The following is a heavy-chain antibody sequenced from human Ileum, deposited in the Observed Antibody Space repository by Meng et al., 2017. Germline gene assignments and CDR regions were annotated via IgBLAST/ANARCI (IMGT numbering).Heavy chain of an antibody. CDR2: IISTGGRT. D-gene: IGHD4-17*01. J-gene: IGHJ4*01. CDR3: AKEHQGERHDYGEERLSS. Sequence: GGSLRLSCAASGFTFSTFAMSWVRQAPGKGLEWVSTIISTGGRTYYADSVKGRFTISRDNSKNTMYLQMHSLRAEDTAVYYCAKEHQGERHDYGEERLSSWGQGTLVTVSS. V-gene: IGHV3-23*01. CDR1: GFTFSTFA.